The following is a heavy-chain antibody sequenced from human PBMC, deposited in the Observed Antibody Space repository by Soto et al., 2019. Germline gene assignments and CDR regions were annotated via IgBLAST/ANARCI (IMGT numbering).Heavy chain of an antibody. D-gene: IGHD2-15*01. CDR2: IIPILGIA. J-gene: IGHJ4*02. CDR3: VTYCSGGSCYFSEDY. V-gene: IGHV1-69*02. Sequence: ASVKVSCKASGCTFSSYTISWVRQAPGQGLEWMGRIIPILGIANYAQKFQGRVTITADKSTSTAYMELSSLRSEDTAVYYCVTYCSGGSCYFSEDYWGQGTLVTVSS. CDR1: GCTFSSYT.